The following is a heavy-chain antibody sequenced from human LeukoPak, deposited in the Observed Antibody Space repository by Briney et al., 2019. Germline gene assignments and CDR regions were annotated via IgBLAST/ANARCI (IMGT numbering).Heavy chain of an antibody. CDR1: GGSISSYY. CDR2: IYYSGST. Sequence: PSETLSLTCTVSGGSISSYYWSWSRQPPGKGLEWIGYIYYSGSTNYNPSLKSRVTISVDTSKNQFSLKLGSVTAADTAVYYCARSYGSGSPFGYWGQGTLVTVSS. D-gene: IGHD3-10*01. CDR3: ARSYGSGSPFGY. V-gene: IGHV4-59*01. J-gene: IGHJ4*02.